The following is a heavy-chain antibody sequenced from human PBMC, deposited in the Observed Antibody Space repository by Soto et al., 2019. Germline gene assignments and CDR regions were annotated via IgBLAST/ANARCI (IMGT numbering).Heavy chain of an antibody. Sequence: EVQLAESGGGMVQPGGSLRLSCVASGFTFSSYDMHWVRQAPGKGLEYVSSISSNGGTTYYGNSVKGRFTISRENSKNTLYLQMGSLRAGDMAVYYCVRRVSGNYDYWGQGTLVTVSS. CDR3: VRRVSGNYDY. D-gene: IGHD1-7*01. J-gene: IGHJ4*02. CDR1: GFTFSSYD. CDR2: ISSNGGTT. V-gene: IGHV3-64*01.